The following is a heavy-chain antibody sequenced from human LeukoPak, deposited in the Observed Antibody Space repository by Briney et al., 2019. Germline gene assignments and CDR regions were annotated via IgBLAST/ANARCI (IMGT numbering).Heavy chain of an antibody. CDR1: GYTFTSYD. CDR3: ARGPGSTAWIQLWLEGYYYYGMDV. D-gene: IGHD5-18*01. CDR2: ISAYNGNT. V-gene: IGHV1-18*01. Sequence: ASVKVSCKASGYTFTSYDISWVRQAPGQGLEWMGWISAYNGNTNYARKLQGRVTMTTDTSTSTAYMELRSLRSDDTAVYYCARGPGSTAWIQLWLEGYYYYGMDVWGQGTTVTVSS. J-gene: IGHJ6*02.